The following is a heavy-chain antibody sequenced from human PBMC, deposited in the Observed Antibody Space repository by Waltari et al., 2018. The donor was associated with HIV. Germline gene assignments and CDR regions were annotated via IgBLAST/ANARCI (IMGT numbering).Heavy chain of an antibody. D-gene: IGHD2-15*01. Sequence: EVQLAESGGGLVQPGGSLRLSCLASGLSFNNYWMHWVRQAPGKGLIWVAQIGPDGANVGYADSVKGRFIISRDNAKNTLYLQMNSLRAEDTAVYYCTRDDPGPTPIDFWGQGTLVTVSP. CDR2: IGPDGANV. CDR3: TRDDPGPTPIDF. J-gene: IGHJ4*02. V-gene: IGHV3-74*01. CDR1: GLSFNNYW.